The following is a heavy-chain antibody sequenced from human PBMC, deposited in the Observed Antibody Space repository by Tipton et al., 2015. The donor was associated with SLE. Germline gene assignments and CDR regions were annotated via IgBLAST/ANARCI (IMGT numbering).Heavy chain of an antibody. CDR2: ISDDRSNK. Sequence: SLRLSCAASGFTFSNYAMHWVRQAPGKGLEWVAVISDDRSNKYYADSVKGRFTISRDNSKNTLHLQMNSLRTEDTAVYYCAREGNWNGEFDYWGQGTLVTVSS. V-gene: IGHV3-30*04. CDR1: GFTFSNYA. CDR3: AREGNWNGEFDY. D-gene: IGHD1-1*01. J-gene: IGHJ4*02.